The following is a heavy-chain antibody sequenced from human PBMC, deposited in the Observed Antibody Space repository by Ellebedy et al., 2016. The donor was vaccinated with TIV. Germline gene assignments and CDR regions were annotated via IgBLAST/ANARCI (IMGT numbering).Heavy chain of an antibody. V-gene: IGHV3-7*01. CDR2: IKQDGSER. CDR3: ARDQWLGRAYYFDY. J-gene: IGHJ4*02. D-gene: IGHD6-19*01. Sequence: GESLKISCAASGFTFSNYWMSWVRQAPGKGLEWVANIKQDGSERYYVDSVKDRFVISRDNAKNSLYLQMNSLSDDDTAIYYCARDQWLGRAYYFDYWGQGALVTVYS. CDR1: GFTFSNYW.